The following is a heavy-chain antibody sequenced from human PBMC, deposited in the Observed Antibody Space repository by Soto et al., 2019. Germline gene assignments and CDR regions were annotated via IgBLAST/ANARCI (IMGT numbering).Heavy chain of an antibody. D-gene: IGHD3-16*01. CDR2: IDLGGTT. J-gene: IGHJ4*02. CDR1: GGSFSGYY. Sequence: QVQLQQWGAGLLKTSETLSLTCAVYGGSFSGYYWSWIRQPPGKGLEWIGEIDLGGTTNYDPSLEARVTISIDKSKNHFSRKLSSVTAADTSVYYCARGRCFGQRPPYWGQGTLVTGSS. CDR3: ARGRCFGQRPPY. V-gene: IGHV4-34*01.